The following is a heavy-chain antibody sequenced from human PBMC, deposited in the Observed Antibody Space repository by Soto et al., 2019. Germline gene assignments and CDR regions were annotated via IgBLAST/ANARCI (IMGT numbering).Heavy chain of an antibody. J-gene: IGHJ5*02. D-gene: IGHD3-3*01. CDR3: ARGPVLRFLEWLFGWFDP. Sequence: ASVKVSCKASGGTFSSYAISWVRQAPGQGLEWMGGIIPIFGTANYAQKFQGRVTITADESTSTAYMELSSLRSEDTAVYYCARGPVLRFLEWLFGWFDPWGHGTLVIVSS. CDR2: IIPIFGTA. V-gene: IGHV1-69*13. CDR1: GGTFSSYA.